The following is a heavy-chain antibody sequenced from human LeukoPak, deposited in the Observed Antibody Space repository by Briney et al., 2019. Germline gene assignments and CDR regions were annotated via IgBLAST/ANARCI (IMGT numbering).Heavy chain of an antibody. CDR1: GFTFSRYW. CDR2: IKQDGSEK. D-gene: IGHD2-2*01. Sequence: GGSLRLSCAASGFTFSRYWMTWVRQAPGKGLEWVANIKQDGSEKYYVDSVKGRFTISRDNAKNSLYLQMNSLRAEDTAVYYCAREKEGYCSRTSCYLDYYYYYMDVWGKGTTVTISS. V-gene: IGHV3-7*01. J-gene: IGHJ6*03. CDR3: AREKEGYCSRTSCYLDYYYYYMDV.